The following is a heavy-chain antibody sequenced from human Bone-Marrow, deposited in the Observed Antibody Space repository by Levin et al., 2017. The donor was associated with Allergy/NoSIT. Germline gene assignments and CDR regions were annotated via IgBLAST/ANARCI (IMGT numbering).Heavy chain of an antibody. D-gene: IGHD3-10*01. Sequence: LSLTCAASGFPIRPFRMYWVRQAPGKGLVWVSLINSDGSVTTYADSVKGRFTISRDDAKNTVSLQMDSLRVEDTAVYYCARGGGGLAVWGQGTTVTVSS. CDR2: INSDGSVT. V-gene: IGHV3-74*01. CDR3: ARGGGGLAV. J-gene: IGHJ6*02. CDR1: GFPIRPFR.